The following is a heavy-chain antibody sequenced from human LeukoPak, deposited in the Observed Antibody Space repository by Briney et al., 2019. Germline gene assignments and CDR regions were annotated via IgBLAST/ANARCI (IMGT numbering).Heavy chain of an antibody. CDR2: IYHSGCT. J-gene: IGHJ4*02. CDR3: ASLLVDTAMAPRDY. D-gene: IGHD5-18*01. CDR1: GYSISSGYY. Sequence: SETLSLTCAVSGYSISSGYYWGWIRQPPGKGLEWIGSIYHSGCTYYNPSLKSRVTISVDTSKNQFSLKLSSVTAAETAVYYCASLLVDTAMAPRDYWGQGTLVTVSS. V-gene: IGHV4-38-2*01.